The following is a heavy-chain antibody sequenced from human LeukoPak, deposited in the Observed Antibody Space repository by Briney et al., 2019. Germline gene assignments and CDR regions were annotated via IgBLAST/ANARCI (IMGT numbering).Heavy chain of an antibody. CDR3: ARMPAYYDFWSGYYTGTVAFDI. CDR2: INHSGST. J-gene: IGHJ3*02. Sequence: SETLSLTCAVYGGSFSGYYWSWIRQPPGKGLEWIGEINHSGSTNYNPSLKSRVTISVDTSKNQFSLKLSSVTAADTAVYYCARMPAYYDFWSGYYTGTVAFDIWGQGTMVTVSS. CDR1: GGSFSGYY. D-gene: IGHD3-3*01. V-gene: IGHV4-34*01.